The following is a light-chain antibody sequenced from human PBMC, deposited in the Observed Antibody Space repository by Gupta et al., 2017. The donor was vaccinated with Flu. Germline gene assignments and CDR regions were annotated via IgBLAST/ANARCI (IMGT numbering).Light chain of an antibody. V-gene: IGLV1-47*01. CDR3: AAWDDSLSGRV. J-gene: IGLJ2*01. Sequence: QSVLPQPPSASGTPGQRVTISCSGSSSNIGGNYVYWYQHLPGTAPKLLIYRNSQRPSGVPDRFSGSKSGTSASLAISGLRSEDEADYYCAAWDDSLSGRVFGGGTKLTVL. CDR2: RNS. CDR1: SSNIGGNY.